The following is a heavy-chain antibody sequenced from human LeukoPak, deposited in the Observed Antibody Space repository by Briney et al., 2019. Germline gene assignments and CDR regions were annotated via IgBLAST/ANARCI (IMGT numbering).Heavy chain of an antibody. CDR3: ATITGTTDFDY. D-gene: IGHD1-7*01. J-gene: IGHJ4*02. V-gene: IGHV3-30*03. Sequence: GGSLRLSCAASGFTFSSYGMHWVRQAPGKGLEGVAVISYDGSNKYYADSVKGRFTISRDNSKNTLYLQMNSLRAEDTAVYYCATITGTTDFDYWGQGTLVTVSS. CDR1: GFTFSSYG. CDR2: ISYDGSNK.